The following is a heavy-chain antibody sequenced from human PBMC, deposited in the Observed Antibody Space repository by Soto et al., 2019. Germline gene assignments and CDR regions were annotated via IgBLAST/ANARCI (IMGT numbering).Heavy chain of an antibody. J-gene: IGHJ6*02. V-gene: IGHV1-46*01. CDR3: ARDRLRFLEWFKPQVWYYYGMDV. D-gene: IGHD3-3*01. Sequence: ALVKISCKASGYTFTSYYMHWVRQAPGQGVEWMGIINPSGGSTSYAQKFQGRVTMTRDTSTSTVYMELSSLRSEDTAVYYCARDRLRFLEWFKPQVWYYYGMDVWGQGATVTVSS. CDR2: INPSGGST. CDR1: GYTFTSYY.